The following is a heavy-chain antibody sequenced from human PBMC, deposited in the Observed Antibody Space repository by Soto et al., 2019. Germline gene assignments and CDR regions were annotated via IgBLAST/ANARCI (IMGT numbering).Heavy chain of an antibody. CDR1: GSTISSYY. J-gene: IGHJ4*01. CDR3: ARLGDYYHAFDY. V-gene: IGHV4-59*08. CDR2: IYYTGTT. Sequence: SENLSLTCTVSGSTISSYYWSWFRQPPGQGLEWVGYIYYTGTTTYNPSLKSRVTVSVDTSKSQFSLNLRSVTAADTAVYYCARLGDYYHAFDYWGQGNLVTVSS. D-gene: IGHD3-22*01.